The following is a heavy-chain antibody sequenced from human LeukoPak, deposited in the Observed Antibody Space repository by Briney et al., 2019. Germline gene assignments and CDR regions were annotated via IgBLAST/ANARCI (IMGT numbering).Heavy chain of an antibody. D-gene: IGHD3-3*01. CDR2: INHSGST. CDR3: AREGSITIFGVVSYLDH. CDR1: GGSFSGYY. Sequence: SETLSLTCAVYGGSFSGYYWGWIRHPPGKGLGWIGEINHSGSTNYKPSLKSRVTISVDTSKNQFSLKLSSVNAADTGVYYCAREGSITIFGVVSYLDHWGQGTLVTVSS. J-gene: IGHJ5*02. V-gene: IGHV4-34*01.